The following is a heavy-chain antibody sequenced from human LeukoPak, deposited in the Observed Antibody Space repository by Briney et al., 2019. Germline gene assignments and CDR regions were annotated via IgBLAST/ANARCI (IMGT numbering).Heavy chain of an antibody. D-gene: IGHD3-22*01. V-gene: IGHV3-23*01. CDR2: ISGSGGST. Sequence: GRSLRLSCAASGFTFSSYAMSWVRQAPGKGLEWVSAISGSGGSTYYADSVKGRFTISRDNSKNTLYLQMNGLRAEDTAVYYCAKDLGGYPNAYWGQGTLVTVSS. CDR3: AKDLGGYPNAY. J-gene: IGHJ4*02. CDR1: GFTFSSYA.